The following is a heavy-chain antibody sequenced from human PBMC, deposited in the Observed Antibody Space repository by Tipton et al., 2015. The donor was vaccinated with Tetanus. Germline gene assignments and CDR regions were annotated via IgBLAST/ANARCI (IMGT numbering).Heavy chain of an antibody. J-gene: IGHJ5*02. CDR1: GASISSGPYS. Sequence: TLSLTCTVSGASISSGPYSWSWLRQHPGKGLELIGYIYYSGTSYISPSLTRRVSIAVDTSRNQFSLNLTSVTAADTAMYYCARGSDIVVVPGVTRADWFDPWGQGTLVTVSS. CDR3: ARGSDIVVVPGVTRADWFDP. V-gene: IGHV4-31*03. D-gene: IGHD2-2*01. CDR2: IYYSGTS.